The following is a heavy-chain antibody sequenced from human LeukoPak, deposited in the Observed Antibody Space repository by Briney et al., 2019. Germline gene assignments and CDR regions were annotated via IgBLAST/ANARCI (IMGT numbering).Heavy chain of an antibody. J-gene: IGHJ4*02. V-gene: IGHV3-23*01. CDR1: GFTFSSYA. Sequence: GGSLRLSCAASGFTFSSYAMSWVRQAPGKGLEWVSAISGSGGSTYYADSVKGRFTISRDNSKNTLYLQMDSLRAEDTAVYYCAKGIAAAGYYFDYWGQGTLVTVSS. CDR3: AKGIAAAGYYFDY. D-gene: IGHD6-13*01. CDR2: ISGSGGST.